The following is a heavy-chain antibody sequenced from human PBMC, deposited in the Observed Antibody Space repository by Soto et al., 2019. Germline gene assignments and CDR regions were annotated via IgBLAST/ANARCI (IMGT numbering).Heavy chain of an antibody. V-gene: IGHV3-30*18. CDR1: GFTFSSYS. CDR2: ISYDGNNK. D-gene: IGHD6-6*01. Sequence: QVQLVESGGGVVQPGRSLRLSCAASGFTFSSYSMHWVRQVPGEGLEWVAVISYDGNNKYSADSVKGRFTISRDNSKNTLFLQMNSLRGEDTAVYYCAKEWYSRSSYYYGMDVWGQGTTVTVSS. J-gene: IGHJ6*02. CDR3: AKEWYSRSSYYYGMDV.